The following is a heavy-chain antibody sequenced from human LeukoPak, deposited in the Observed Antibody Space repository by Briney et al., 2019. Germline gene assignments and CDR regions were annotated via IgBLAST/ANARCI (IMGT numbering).Heavy chain of an antibody. CDR2: ISSSSSTI. CDR3: ARLAKYSSEDY. CDR1: GFTFSSYS. V-gene: IGHV3-48*04. Sequence: GGSLRLSCAASGFTFSSYSMNWVRQAPGKGLEWVSYISSSSSTIYYADSVKGRFTISRDNAKNSLYLQMNSLRAEDTAVYYCARLAKYSSEDYWGQGTLVTVSS. D-gene: IGHD5-18*01. J-gene: IGHJ4*02.